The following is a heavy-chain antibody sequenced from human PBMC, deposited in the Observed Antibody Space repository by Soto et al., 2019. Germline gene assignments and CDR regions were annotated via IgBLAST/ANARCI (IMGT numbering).Heavy chain of an antibody. V-gene: IGHV1-69*12. CDR2: IIPIFGTA. Sequence: QVQLVQSGAEVKKPGSSVKVSCKASRGTFSSYAISWVRQAPGQVLEWMGGIIPIFGTANYAQKFQGRVNITADESTSIAYIELSSLISEDTAVYYCGRELREEPRDAFDIWGQGTMVSVSS. CDR1: RGTFSSYA. D-gene: IGHD1-26*01. J-gene: IGHJ3*02. CDR3: GRELREEPRDAFDI.